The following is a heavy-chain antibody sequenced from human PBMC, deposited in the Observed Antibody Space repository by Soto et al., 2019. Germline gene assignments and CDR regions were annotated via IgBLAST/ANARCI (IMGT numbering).Heavy chain of an antibody. V-gene: IGHV3-30-3*01. CDR1: GFTFSSYA. Sequence: QVQLVESGGGVVQPGRSLRLSCEASGFTFSSYAMHWVRQAPGKGLEWVAVISYDGSNKYYADSVKGRFTISRDNSKNTLYLQMNSLRAEDTAVYYCARDFQWLALDYWGQGTLVTVSS. CDR2: ISYDGSNK. J-gene: IGHJ4*02. D-gene: IGHD6-19*01. CDR3: ARDFQWLALDY.